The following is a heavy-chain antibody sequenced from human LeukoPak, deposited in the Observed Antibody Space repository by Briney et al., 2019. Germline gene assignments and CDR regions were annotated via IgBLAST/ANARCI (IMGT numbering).Heavy chain of an antibody. CDR3: ARMGKQLVRFDC. D-gene: IGHD6-6*01. J-gene: IGHJ4*02. CDR1: GGSISSYY. Sequence: SETLSLTCTVSGGSISSYYWSWIRQPPGKGLEWIGYIYYSGSTNYNPSLKSRVTISVDTSKNQFSLKLSSVTAADTAVYYCARMGKQLVRFDCWGQGTLVTVSS. CDR2: IYYSGST. V-gene: IGHV4-59*01.